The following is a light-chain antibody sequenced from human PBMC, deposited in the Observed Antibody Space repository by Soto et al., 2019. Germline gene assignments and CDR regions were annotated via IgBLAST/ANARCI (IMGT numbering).Light chain of an antibody. Sequence: QAVVTQPPSASGTPGQRVTISCSGSSSSIGRNTVNWYQQFPGTAPKLLIYSNNQRPSGVPDRFSGFTSGSSVSLAISGLQSEDEAEYYCAAWDASLSACVFGNGTKLTVL. V-gene: IGLV1-44*01. CDR1: SSSIGRNT. J-gene: IGLJ1*01. CDR2: SNN. CDR3: AAWDASLSACV.